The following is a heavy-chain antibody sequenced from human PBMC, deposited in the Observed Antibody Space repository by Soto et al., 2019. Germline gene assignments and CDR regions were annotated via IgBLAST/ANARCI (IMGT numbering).Heavy chain of an antibody. D-gene: IGHD2-15*01. J-gene: IGHJ4*02. CDR3: AREPLGYCSGDSCYGLFDY. CDR2: IKPDGSEK. V-gene: IGHV3-7*01. Sequence: EVQLVESGGGLVQPGGSLRLSCAASGFIFSSYWMSWVRQAPGKGLEWVANIKPDGSEKYYVDSVKGRFTISRDNAMDSVYLQMNSLRVEDTAVYYCAREPLGYCSGDSCYGLFDYWGQGTLVTVSS. CDR1: GFIFSSYW.